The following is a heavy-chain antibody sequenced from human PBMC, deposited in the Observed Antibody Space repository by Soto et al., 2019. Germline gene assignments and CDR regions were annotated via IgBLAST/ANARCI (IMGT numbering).Heavy chain of an antibody. J-gene: IGHJ4*02. CDR2: VYHSGRT. CDR3: ARGASSSFDY. CDR1: GVSISGSEW. Sequence: SETLSLTCVVSGVSISGSEWWSWVRQPPGKGLGWIGEVYHSGRTNYNPSLKSRVTISIDNSKNQFSLKLTSVTAADTAVYYCARGASSSFDYWGQGSLVTVSS. D-gene: IGHD2-2*01. V-gene: IGHV4-4*02.